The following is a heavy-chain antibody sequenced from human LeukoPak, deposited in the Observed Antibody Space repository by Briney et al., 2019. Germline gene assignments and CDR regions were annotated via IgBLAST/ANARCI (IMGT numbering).Heavy chain of an antibody. CDR3: AKDPLYYDFWSGSFDY. J-gene: IGHJ4*02. V-gene: IGHV3-23*01. Sequence: PGGSLRLSCAASGFTFSSYAMSWVRQAPGKGLEWVSGISGSGGSTYYADSVKGRFTISRDNSKNTLYLQMNSLRAEDTAVYYCAKDPLYYDFWSGSFDYWGQGTLVTVSS. CDR2: ISGSGGST. D-gene: IGHD3-3*01. CDR1: GFTFSSYA.